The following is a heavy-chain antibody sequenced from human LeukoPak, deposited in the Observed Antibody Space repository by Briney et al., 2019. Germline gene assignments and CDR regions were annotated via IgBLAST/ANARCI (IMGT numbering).Heavy chain of an antibody. J-gene: IGHJ6*03. CDR1: GASFSTNY. CDR3: ARLYQQSKWKYYYYYMDV. V-gene: IGHV4-59*01. D-gene: IGHD1-1*01. Sequence: SETLSPTCSVSGASFSTNYWSWIRQPPGRGLEWIGYVFDSGSTNYNASLKCRVTISVDTSTKQFSLRLSSVTAADTAVYYCARLYQQSKWKYYYYYMDVWGKGTAVTVSS. CDR2: VFDSGST.